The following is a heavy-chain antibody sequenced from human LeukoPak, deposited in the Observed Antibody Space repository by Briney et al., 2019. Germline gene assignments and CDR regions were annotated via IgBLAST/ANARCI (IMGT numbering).Heavy chain of an antibody. CDR1: GFTFSSYA. CDR3: ASGRGYSSAAFDY. J-gene: IGHJ4*02. CDR2: ISGSGGST. D-gene: IGHD6-19*01. Sequence: GGSLRLSCAASGFTFSSYAMSWVRQAPGKGLEWVSTISGSGGSTYYADSVKGRFTISRDNSKNTLYLQMNSLKAEDTAVYYCASGRGYSSAAFDYWGQGTLVTVSS. V-gene: IGHV3-23*01.